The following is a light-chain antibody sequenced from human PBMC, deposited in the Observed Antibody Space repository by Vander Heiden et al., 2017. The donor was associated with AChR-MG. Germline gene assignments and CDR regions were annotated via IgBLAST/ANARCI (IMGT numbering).Light chain of an antibody. J-gene: IGKJ2*01. CDR1: QDVGDS. CDR2: AAS. CDR3: QQYGNWPPYT. V-gene: IGKV3-15*01. Sequence: EVVMTQSPATLSVSPGESATLSCRASQDVGDSVAWYQQKLGQSPRLLIFAASTRATGFPARFTGSGSGTEFTLTIGGLHSEDFALYYCQQYGNWPPYTFGQRTKLEIK.